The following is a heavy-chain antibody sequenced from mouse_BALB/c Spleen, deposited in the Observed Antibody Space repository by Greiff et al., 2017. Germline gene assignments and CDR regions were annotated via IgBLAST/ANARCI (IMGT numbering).Heavy chain of an antibody. Sequence: LQQSGPELVKPGASVKMSCKASGYTFTSYWMHWVKQRHGQGLEWIGNIYPGSGSTNYDEKFKSKGTLTVDTSSSTAYMHLSSLTSEDSAVYYCTRSTMITREFAYWGQGTLVTVSA. CDR1: GYTFTSYW. J-gene: IGHJ3*01. CDR2: IYPGSGST. D-gene: IGHD2-4*01. V-gene: IGHV1S22*01. CDR3: TRSTMITREFAY.